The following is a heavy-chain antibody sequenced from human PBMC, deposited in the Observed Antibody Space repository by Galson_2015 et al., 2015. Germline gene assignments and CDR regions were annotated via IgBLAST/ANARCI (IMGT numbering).Heavy chain of an antibody. CDR1: GDSVSSNSAA. CDR3: ARDGDGDYVPGVGWFDP. CDR2: TYYRSKWYN. Sequence: CAISGDSVSSNSAAWNWIRQSPSRGLEWLGRTYYRSKWYNDYAVSVKSRITINPDTSKNQFSLQLNSVTPEDTAVYYCARDGDGDYVPGVGWFDPWGQGTLVTVSS. J-gene: IGHJ5*02. V-gene: IGHV6-1*01. D-gene: IGHD4-17*01.